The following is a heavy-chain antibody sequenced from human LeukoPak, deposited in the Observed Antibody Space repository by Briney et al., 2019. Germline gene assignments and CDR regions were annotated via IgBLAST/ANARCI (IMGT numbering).Heavy chain of an antibody. D-gene: IGHD3-22*01. CDR3: ARDGTQSDYYDSSGYYSDY. V-gene: IGHV3-21*01. CDR1: GFTFSSYS. J-gene: IGHJ4*02. Sequence: GGSLRLSCAASGFTFSSYSMNWVRQVPGKGLEWVSSISSSSSYIYYADSVKGRFTISRDNAKNSLYLQMNSLRAEDTAVYYCARDGTQSDYYDSSGYYSDYWGQGTLVTVSS. CDR2: ISSSSSYI.